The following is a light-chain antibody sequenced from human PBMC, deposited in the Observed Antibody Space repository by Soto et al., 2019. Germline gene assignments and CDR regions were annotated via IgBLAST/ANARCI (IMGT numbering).Light chain of an antibody. CDR3: QQYGSSPRS. Sequence: EIVLTQSPGTLSLSPGERATLSCRASQSVNSNFFAWYQQKPGQAPRLLIYGVSTGATGIPDRFAGSGSGTDFALTISGLEPEDFAIYYCQQYGSSPRSFGQGTKVEIK. J-gene: IGKJ2*03. CDR1: QSVNSNF. CDR2: GVS. V-gene: IGKV3-20*01.